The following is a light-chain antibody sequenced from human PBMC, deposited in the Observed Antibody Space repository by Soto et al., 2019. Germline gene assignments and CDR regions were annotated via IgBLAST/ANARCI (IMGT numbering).Light chain of an antibody. CDR3: QQRKSSPIT. CDR1: QDINTY. V-gene: IGKV1-9*01. J-gene: IGKJ5*01. CDR2: AAS. Sequence: DIQLTQSPSFLSASVGDRVTITCRASQDINTYLAWYQQKPGKAPKLLIFAASTLQNGVPSRFSGSGSGTEFTVTITSLQPEDFATYYWQQRKSSPITFGQGTRLEIK.